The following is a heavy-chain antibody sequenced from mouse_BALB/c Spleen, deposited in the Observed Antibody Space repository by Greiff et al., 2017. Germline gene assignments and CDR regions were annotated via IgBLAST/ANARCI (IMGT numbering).Heavy chain of an antibody. CDR2: INPSNGRT. V-gene: IGHV1S81*02. CDR3: AREGLGWFAY. CDR1: GYTFTSYW. J-gene: IGHJ3*01. Sequence: QVQLQQPGAELVKPGASVKLSCKASGYTFTSYWMHWVKQRPGQGLEWIGEINPSNGRTNYNEKFKGKATLTSDKSSSTAYMELSSLTSEDSAVYYCAREGLGWFAYWGQGTLVTVSA. D-gene: IGHD4-1*01.